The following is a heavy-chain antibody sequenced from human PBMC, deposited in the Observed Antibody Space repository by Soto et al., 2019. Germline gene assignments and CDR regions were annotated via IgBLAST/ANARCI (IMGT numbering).Heavy chain of an antibody. CDR1: GFTLSGRS. CDR3: ARGWFGPDV. Sequence: EVQLVESGGGLVQPGGSLRLSCAASGFTLSGRSMHWVRQAPGKGLVWVSGIDNAGTDSTYADSVKGRFTRSRDNAKNMLYLQMNSLGVEDTAVYYCARGWFGPDVWGKGTTVTVSS. D-gene: IGHD3-10*01. V-gene: IGHV3-74*01. J-gene: IGHJ6*04. CDR2: IDNAGTDS.